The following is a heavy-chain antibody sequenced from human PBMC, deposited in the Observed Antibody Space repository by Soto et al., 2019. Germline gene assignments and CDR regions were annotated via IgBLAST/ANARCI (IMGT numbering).Heavy chain of an antibody. J-gene: IGHJ4*02. D-gene: IGHD3-10*01. CDR2: ISGSGGST. V-gene: IGHV3-23*01. CDR1: GFTFSSYA. CDR3: AKDPTYYYGSGSYYIKR. Sequence: GGSLRLSCAASGFTFSSYAMSWVRQAPGKGLEWVSAISGSGGSTYYADSVKGRFTISRDNSKNTLYLQMNSLRAEDTAVYYCAKDPTYYYGSGSYYIKRWGQGTLVTVSS.